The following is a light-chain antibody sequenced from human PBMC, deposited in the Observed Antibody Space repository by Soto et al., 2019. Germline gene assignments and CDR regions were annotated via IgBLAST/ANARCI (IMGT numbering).Light chain of an antibody. Sequence: DIQMTQSPSSLSASVGDRVTITCRASQIIGNYLNWYQQKPGKAPKFLIYAASTLESGVPSRFSGSGSGTEFTLTISGLQPDDFATYYCQQYDSLWTFGQGTKVDIK. J-gene: IGKJ1*01. CDR1: QIIGNY. V-gene: IGKV1-16*01. CDR2: AAS. CDR3: QQYDSLWT.